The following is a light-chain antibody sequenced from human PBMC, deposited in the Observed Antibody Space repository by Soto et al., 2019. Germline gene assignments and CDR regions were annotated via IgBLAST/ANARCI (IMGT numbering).Light chain of an antibody. CDR1: SSDVGSYNL. CDR2: EVT. Sequence: QSALTQPASVSGSPGQSITISCTGTSSDVGSYNLVSWYQQHPGKAPKLIIYEVTHRPSGVSNRFSGSKSGNTASLTISGLQAEDEADYYCSSYTASNILEVFGTGTKVTVL. CDR3: SSYTASNILEV. V-gene: IGLV2-14*02. J-gene: IGLJ1*01.